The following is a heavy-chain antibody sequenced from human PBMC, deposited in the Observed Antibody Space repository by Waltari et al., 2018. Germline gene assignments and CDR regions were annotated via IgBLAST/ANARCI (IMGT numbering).Heavy chain of an antibody. CDR1: GFTFSSYW. CDR2: IRQDGSEK. V-gene: IGHV3-7*01. J-gene: IGHJ4*02. Sequence: ETHLVESGGGLVQPGGSLRLSCAASGFTFSSYWMTWVRQAPGKGLEWVANIRQDGSEKYYVDSVKGRFTIARDNAKNSLDLQMNSLKADDTAVYYCARSSSTEFDSWGQGTLVTVSS. CDR3: ARSSSTEFDS. D-gene: IGHD2-2*01.